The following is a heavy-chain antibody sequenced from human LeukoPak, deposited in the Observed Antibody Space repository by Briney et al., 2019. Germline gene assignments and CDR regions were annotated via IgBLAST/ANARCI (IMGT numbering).Heavy chain of an antibody. Sequence: SETLSLTCAVYGGSFSGYHWSWIRQPPGKGLEWIGEINHSGSTNYNPSLKSRVTISVDTSKNQFSLKLSSVTAADTAVYYCARRGYSGLYWGQGTLVTVSS. CDR2: INHSGST. CDR1: GGSFSGYH. V-gene: IGHV4-34*01. CDR3: ARRGYSGLY. J-gene: IGHJ4*02. D-gene: IGHD1-26*01.